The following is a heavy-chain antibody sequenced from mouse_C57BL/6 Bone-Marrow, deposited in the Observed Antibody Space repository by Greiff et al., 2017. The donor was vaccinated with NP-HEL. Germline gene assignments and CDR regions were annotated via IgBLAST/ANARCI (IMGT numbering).Heavy chain of an antibody. Sequence: EVQLQQSGPELVKPGASVQISCKASGYSFTGYYMNWVKQSPEKSLEWIGEINPSTGGTTYNQKFKAKATLTVDKSSSTAYMQLTSLSSEDSAVYYCARCGNYGAMDYWGQGTSVTVSS. CDR3: ARCGNYGAMDY. D-gene: IGHD2-1*01. J-gene: IGHJ4*01. CDR2: INPSTGGT. CDR1: GYSFTGYY. V-gene: IGHV1-42*01.